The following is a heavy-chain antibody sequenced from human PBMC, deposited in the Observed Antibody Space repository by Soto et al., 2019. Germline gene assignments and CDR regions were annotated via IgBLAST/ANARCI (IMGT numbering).Heavy chain of an antibody. Sequence: GGSLRLSCAVSGLTFSSHYMTWVRQAPGKGLEWVASIKPDGSESYYVDSVEGRFTLSRDNAKNSLYLEMNSLRADDTAVYYCARFYYDSSGYLPSPYYYYYGMDVWGQGTTVTVSS. D-gene: IGHD3-22*01. CDR1: GLTFSSHY. J-gene: IGHJ6*02. CDR2: IKPDGSES. CDR3: ARFYYDSSGYLPSPYYYYYGMDV. V-gene: IGHV3-7*01.